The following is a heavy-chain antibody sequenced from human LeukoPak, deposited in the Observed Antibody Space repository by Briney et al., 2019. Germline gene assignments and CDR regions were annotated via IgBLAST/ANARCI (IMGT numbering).Heavy chain of an antibody. V-gene: IGHV4-34*01. CDR1: GGSFSGYY. Sequence: SETLSLTCAVYGGSFSGYYWSWIRQPPGKGLEWIGEINHSGCTNYNPSLKSRVTISVDTSKNQFSLKLSSVTAADTAVYYCARVGVKYGSGRYQSYYMDVWGKGTTVTVSS. CDR2: INHSGCT. D-gene: IGHD3-10*01. CDR3: ARVGVKYGSGRYQSYYMDV. J-gene: IGHJ6*03.